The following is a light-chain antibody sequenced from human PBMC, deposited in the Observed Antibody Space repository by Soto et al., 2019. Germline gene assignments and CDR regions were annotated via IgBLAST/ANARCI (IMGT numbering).Light chain of an antibody. V-gene: IGKV1-39*01. J-gene: IGKJ1*01. CDR3: QQSYSSPPT. CDR2: AAS. Sequence: DIQMTQSPSSLSASVEDRVIITCRASQSISSHLNWYQQKPGKAPNLLILAASSLQSGVPSRFSGSRSGPDFTLTISSLQPEDFATYYCQQSYSSPPTFGQGTKVEIK. CDR1: QSISSH.